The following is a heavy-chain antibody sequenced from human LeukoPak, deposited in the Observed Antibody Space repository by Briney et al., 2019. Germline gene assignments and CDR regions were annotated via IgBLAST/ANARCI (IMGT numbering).Heavy chain of an antibody. CDR2: INPSGGGT. V-gene: IGHV1-46*01. Sequence: ASVKVSCKASGYTFTSYYMHWVRQAPGQGLEWMGIINPSGGGTSYAQKFQGRVTMTRDTSTSTVYMELSSLGSEDTAVYYCARDYMTTVVPGDYWGQGTLVTVSS. D-gene: IGHD4-23*01. CDR1: GYTFTSYY. J-gene: IGHJ4*02. CDR3: ARDYMTTVVPGDY.